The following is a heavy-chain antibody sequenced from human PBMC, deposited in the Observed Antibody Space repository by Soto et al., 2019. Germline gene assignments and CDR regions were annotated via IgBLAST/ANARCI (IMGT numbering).Heavy chain of an antibody. V-gene: IGHV3-30-3*01. CDR2: ISNDESKK. CDR1: GFTFSTYA. CDR3: ARSIAVAGLDY. J-gene: IGHJ4*02. Sequence: GGSLRLSCAASGFTFSTYAVHWVRQAPGKGLEWVAVISNDESKKYYANSVKGRFTISRDNSNKPGYLQMNSLRREDTAIYYCARSIAVAGLDYWGPGTLVTVSS. D-gene: IGHD6-19*01.